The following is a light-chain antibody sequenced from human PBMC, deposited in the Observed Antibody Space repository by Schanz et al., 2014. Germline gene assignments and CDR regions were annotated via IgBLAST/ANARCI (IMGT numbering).Light chain of an antibody. CDR3: QQYNSYSLT. Sequence: DIQMTQSPSTLSASVGDRVTITCRASQSISNWLAWYQQKPGKAPNLLIYDASSLERGVPSRFSGSGSGTEFTLAISSLQPDDFATYYCQQYNSYSLTFGGGTKVEIK. CDR2: DAS. J-gene: IGKJ4*01. CDR1: QSISNW. V-gene: IGKV1-5*01.